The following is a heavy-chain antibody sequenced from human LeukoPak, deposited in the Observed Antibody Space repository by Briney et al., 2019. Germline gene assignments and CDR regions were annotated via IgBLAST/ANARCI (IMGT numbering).Heavy chain of an antibody. CDR1: GYTFTSYY. Sequence: ASVKVSCKASGYTFTSYYMHWVRQAPGQGLEWMGIINPSGGSTSYTQKFQGRVTMTRETSKSTVYMELSSLRSEDTAVYYCARVWGSYYYDSSGYYYFDYWGQGTLVTVSS. V-gene: IGHV1-46*01. D-gene: IGHD3-22*01. CDR3: ARVWGSYYYDSSGYYYFDY. CDR2: INPSGGST. J-gene: IGHJ4*02.